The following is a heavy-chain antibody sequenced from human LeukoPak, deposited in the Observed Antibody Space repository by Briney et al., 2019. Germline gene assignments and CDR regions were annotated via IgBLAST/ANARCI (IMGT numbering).Heavy chain of an antibody. J-gene: IGHJ5*02. CDR1: GYTFTNYA. CDR3: ARLTYYYDSSGQNWFDP. CDR2: INAGNGNT. D-gene: IGHD3-22*01. V-gene: IGHV1-3*01. Sequence: ASVKVSCKASGYTFTNYAMHWVRQAPGQRLEWMGWINAGNGNTKYSQKFQGRVTITRDTSASTAYMVVSSLRSEDTAVYYCARLTYYYDSSGQNWFDPWGQGTLVTVSS.